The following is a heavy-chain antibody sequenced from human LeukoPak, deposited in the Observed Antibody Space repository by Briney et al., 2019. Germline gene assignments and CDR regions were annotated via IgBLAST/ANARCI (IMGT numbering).Heavy chain of an antibody. Sequence: RASVKVSSKASGYTFTSYAIHWVCQAPGQRLEWMGWISAGNGNTKYSQNFQGRVTFISNTSATTAFMELSSLRSEDAAVYYCARDSGSGNNDYWGQGTLVTVST. D-gene: IGHD1-26*01. CDR3: ARDSGSGNNDY. CDR2: ISAGNGNT. V-gene: IGHV1-3*01. CDR1: GYTFTSYA. J-gene: IGHJ4*02.